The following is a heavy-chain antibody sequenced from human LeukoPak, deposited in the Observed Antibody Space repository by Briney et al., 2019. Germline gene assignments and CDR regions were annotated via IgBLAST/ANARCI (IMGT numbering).Heavy chain of an antibody. CDR1: GFTFSSYW. CDR3: AKGPPFDY. Sequence: PGGSLRLSCAASGFTFSSYWMNWVRQAPGKGLVWVSRIASDGSSTTYADSVKGRFSISRDNSKNTLYLQMNSLRAEDTAVYYCAKGPPFDYWGQGTLVTVSS. CDR2: IASDGSST. V-gene: IGHV3-74*01. J-gene: IGHJ4*02.